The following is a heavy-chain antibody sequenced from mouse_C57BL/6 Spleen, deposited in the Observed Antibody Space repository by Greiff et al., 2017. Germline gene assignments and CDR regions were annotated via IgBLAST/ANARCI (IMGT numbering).Heavy chain of an antibody. CDR3: ARSHDSYYSYYFDY. CDR1: GYTFTSYW. V-gene: IGHV1-7*01. Sequence: QVQLQQSGAELAKPGASVKLSCKASGYTFTSYWMHWVKQRHGQGLEWIGYINPSSGYTKYNQKFKGKATLTADKSSSTAYMQLSRLTYEDSAVYYCARSHDSYYSYYFDYWGQGTTLTVSS. CDR2: INPSSGYT. D-gene: IGHD2-3*01. J-gene: IGHJ2*01.